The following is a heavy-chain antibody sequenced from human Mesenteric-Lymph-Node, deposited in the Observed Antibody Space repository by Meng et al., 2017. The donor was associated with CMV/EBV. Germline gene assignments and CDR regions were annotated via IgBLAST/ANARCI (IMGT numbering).Heavy chain of an antibody. Sequence: SQTLSLTCAVYGGSFSGYYWTWIRQPPGKGLEWIGEINHSSSTNYSPSLKSRVTMSVDTSKNQFSLNLSFVTAADTAVYYCARRVGRLYDMDVWGQGTTVTVSS. J-gene: IGHJ6*02. CDR1: GGSFSGYY. D-gene: IGHD2-15*01. CDR3: ARRVGRLYDMDV. CDR2: INHSSST. V-gene: IGHV4-34*01.